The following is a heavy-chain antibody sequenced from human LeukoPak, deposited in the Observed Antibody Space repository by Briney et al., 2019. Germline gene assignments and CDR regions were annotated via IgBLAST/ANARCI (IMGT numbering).Heavy chain of an antibody. D-gene: IGHD2-21*02. CDR1: GFTFSSYG. Sequence: SGGSLRLSCAASGFTFSSYGMHWVRQAPGKGLEWVAVISSDGSHKYYADSVRGRFTISRDNSKNTLYLQMSSLRAGDTAVYYCAKDLGGDCYLDYWGQGTLVTVSS. CDR2: ISSDGSHK. J-gene: IGHJ4*02. CDR3: AKDLGGDCYLDY. V-gene: IGHV3-30*18.